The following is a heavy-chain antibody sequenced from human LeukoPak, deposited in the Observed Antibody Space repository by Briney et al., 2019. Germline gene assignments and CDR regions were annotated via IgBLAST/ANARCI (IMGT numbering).Heavy chain of an antibody. V-gene: IGHV4-59*08. CDR2: IYYSGST. J-gene: IGHJ4*02. D-gene: IGHD3-10*01. Sequence: ASETLSLTCTVSGGSISSYYWSWIRQPPGKGLEWIGYIYYSGSTNYNPSLKSRVTISVDTPKNQFSLKLSSVTAADTAVYYCARHTSGSDYWGQGTLVTVSS. CDR1: GGSISSYY. CDR3: ARHTSGSDY.